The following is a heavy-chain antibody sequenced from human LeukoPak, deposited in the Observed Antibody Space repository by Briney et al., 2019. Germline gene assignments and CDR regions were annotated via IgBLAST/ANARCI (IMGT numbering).Heavy chain of an antibody. CDR3: ARDMTVTRFDY. V-gene: IGHV3-7*01. CDR1: GFTFSSDW. D-gene: IGHD4-17*01. Sequence: GGSLRLACAAPGFTFSSDWMGWVRRAPGKGLGRVANIKQDRSEKYYVDSVKSRFTISRDNAKNSLYLQMNSLRAEDTAVYDCARDMTVTRFDYWGQRTLVTVSS. CDR2: IKQDRSEK. J-gene: IGHJ4*02.